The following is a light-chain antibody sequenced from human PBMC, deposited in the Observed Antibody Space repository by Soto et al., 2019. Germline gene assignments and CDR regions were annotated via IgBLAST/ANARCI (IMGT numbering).Light chain of an antibody. CDR1: SGSIASNY. CDR2: EDN. J-gene: IGLJ2*01. CDR3: QSYDSSNPVV. Sequence: NFMLTQPHSVSESPGKTVTISCTRSSGSIASNYVQWYQQRPGSAPTTVIYEDNQRPSGVPDQFSGSIDSSSNSASLTISGLKTEDEADYYCQSYDSSNPVVFGGGTKVTVL. V-gene: IGLV6-57*03.